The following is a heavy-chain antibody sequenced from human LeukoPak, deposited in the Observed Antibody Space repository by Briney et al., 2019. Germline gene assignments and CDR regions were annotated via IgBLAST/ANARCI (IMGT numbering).Heavy chain of an antibody. V-gene: IGHV3-23*01. Sequence: PGGSLRLSCAASGFTFSSYAMSWARQAPGKGLEWVSAISGSGGSTYYADSVKGRFTISRDNSKNTLYLQMNSLRAEDTAVYYCAKDWDSGSNPLYWGQGTLVTVSS. CDR3: AKDWDSGSNPLY. J-gene: IGHJ4*02. D-gene: IGHD1-26*01. CDR2: ISGSGGST. CDR1: GFTFSSYA.